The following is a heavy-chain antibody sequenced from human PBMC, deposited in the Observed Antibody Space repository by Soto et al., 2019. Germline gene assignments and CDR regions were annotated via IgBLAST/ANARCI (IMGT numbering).Heavy chain of an antibody. D-gene: IGHD3-22*01. CDR2: ISAYNGNT. CDR3: AREIYYYDSSGYYYADY. Sequence: QVQLVQSGAEVKKPGASVKVSCKASGYTFTSYGISWVRQAPGQGLEWMGWISAYNGNTNYAQKLQGRVTMTTDTATSTAYMELRSLRSDDTAVYYCAREIYYYDSSGYYYADYWGQGTLVTVSS. CDR1: GYTFTSYG. V-gene: IGHV1-18*01. J-gene: IGHJ4*02.